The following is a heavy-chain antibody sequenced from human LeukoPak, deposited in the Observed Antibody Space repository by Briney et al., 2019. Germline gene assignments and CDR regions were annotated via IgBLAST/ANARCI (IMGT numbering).Heavy chain of an antibody. CDR2: IDYSGST. D-gene: IGHD3-22*01. J-gene: IGHJ4*02. V-gene: IGHV4-59*01. CDR3: ARGSWYYYDSSVEFFDY. Sequence: PSETLSLTCTVSGGSISSYYWSWIRQPPGRGLEWIGYIDYSGSTNYNPSLKSRVTISVDTSKNQFSLKLSSVTAADTAVYSCARGSWYYYDSSVEFFDYWGQGTLVTVSS. CDR1: GGSISSYY.